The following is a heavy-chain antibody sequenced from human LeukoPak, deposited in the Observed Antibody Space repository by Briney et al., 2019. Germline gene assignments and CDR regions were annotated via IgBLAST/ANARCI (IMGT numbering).Heavy chain of an antibody. CDR1: GGTFSSCA. CDR2: IIPIFGTA. CDR3: ARGRDSVRFLEWLELDY. J-gene: IGHJ4*02. D-gene: IGHD3-3*01. Sequence: ASVKVSCKASGGTFSSCAISWVRQAPGQGLEWMGGIIPIFGTANYAQKFQGRVTITADESTGTAYMELSSLRSEDTAVYYCARGRDSVRFLEWLELDYWGQGTLVTVSS. V-gene: IGHV1-69*13.